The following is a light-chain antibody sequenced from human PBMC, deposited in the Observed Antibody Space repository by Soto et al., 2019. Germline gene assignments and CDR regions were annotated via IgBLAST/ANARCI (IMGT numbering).Light chain of an antibody. V-gene: IGKV3-11*01. CDR2: DAS. Sequence: EIVLTQSPATLSLSPGERATLSCRASQSVSSYLALFQQKPGQAPRLPIYDASKRATGIPARFSGSGSGTDFTLTISSLEPEDFAVYYCQQGSNWPLTFGGGTKVEIK. J-gene: IGKJ4*01. CDR3: QQGSNWPLT. CDR1: QSVSSY.